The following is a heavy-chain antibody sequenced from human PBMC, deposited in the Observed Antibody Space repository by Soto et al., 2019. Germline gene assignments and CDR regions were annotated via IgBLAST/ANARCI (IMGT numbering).Heavy chain of an antibody. CDR3: ASAAILTPYYYGMDV. J-gene: IGHJ6*02. CDR2: ISAYNGNT. D-gene: IGHD3-9*01. V-gene: IGHV1-18*01. Sequence: ASVKVSCKASGYTFTSYCISWVRQAPGQGLEWMGWISAYNGNTNYAQKFQGRVTITADESTSTAYMELSSLRSEDTAVYYCASAAILTPYYYGMDVWGQGTTVTVSS. CDR1: GYTFTSYC.